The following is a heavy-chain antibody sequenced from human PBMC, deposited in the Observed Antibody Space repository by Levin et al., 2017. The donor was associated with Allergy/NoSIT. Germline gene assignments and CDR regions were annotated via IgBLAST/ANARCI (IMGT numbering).Heavy chain of an antibody. CDR1: GYTLTELS. CDR2: FDPEDGET. J-gene: IGHJ4*02. Sequence: GESLKISGKVSGYTLTELSMHWVRQAPGKGIEWMGGFDPEDGETIYAQKFQGRVTMTEDTSTDTAYMELSSLRSEDTAVYYCATGTYRCGGDCYPRGEFDYWGQGTLVTVSS. CDR3: ATGTYRCGGDCYPRGEFDY. V-gene: IGHV1-24*01. D-gene: IGHD2-21*01.